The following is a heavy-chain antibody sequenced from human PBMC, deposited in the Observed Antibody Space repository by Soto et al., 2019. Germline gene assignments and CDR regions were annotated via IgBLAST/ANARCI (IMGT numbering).Heavy chain of an antibody. CDR2: IIPIFGTA. CDR1: GGTFSSYA. CDR3: ASSRSGYDSQYYYYGMDV. J-gene: IGHJ6*02. Sequence: QVQLVQSGAEVKKPGSSVKVSCKASGGTFSSYAISWVRQAPGQGLEWMGGIIPIFGTANYAQKFQGRVTITADESTSTAYMELSSLRSEDTAVYYCASSRSGYDSQYYYYGMDVWGQGTTVTVSS. D-gene: IGHD5-12*01. V-gene: IGHV1-69*01.